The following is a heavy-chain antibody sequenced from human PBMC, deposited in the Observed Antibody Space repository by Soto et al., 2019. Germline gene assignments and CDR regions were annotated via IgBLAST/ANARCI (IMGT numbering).Heavy chain of an antibody. J-gene: IGHJ4*02. D-gene: IGHD3-22*01. CDR1: GGTFSSYA. CDR2: IIPIFGTA. V-gene: IGHV1-69*01. Sequence: QVQLVQSGAEVKKPGSSVKVSCKASGGTFSSYAISWVRQAPGQGLEWMGGIIPIFGTANYAQKFQGRVTITADESTSTAYMELSSRRSEDTAVYYCARIYDSSGYYLYYFDYWGQGTLVTVSS. CDR3: ARIYDSSGYYLYYFDY.